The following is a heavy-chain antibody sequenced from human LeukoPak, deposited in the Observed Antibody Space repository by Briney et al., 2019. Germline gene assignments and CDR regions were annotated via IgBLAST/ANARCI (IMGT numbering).Heavy chain of an antibody. CDR1: GGSICSDY. Sequence: KPSETLSLTCTVSGGSICSDYWNWIRQPPGRGLEWIGCIFHSGSTKYNPSLMSRVTISLDTSKNHFSLKVSSVTAADTAVYYCARGDSSASNCFDPWGQGTLVTVSS. CDR2: IFHSGST. V-gene: IGHV4-59*01. J-gene: IGHJ5*02. CDR3: ARGDSSASNCFDP. D-gene: IGHD6-19*01.